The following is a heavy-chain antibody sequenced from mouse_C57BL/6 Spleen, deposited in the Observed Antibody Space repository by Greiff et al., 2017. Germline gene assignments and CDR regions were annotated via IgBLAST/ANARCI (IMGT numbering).Heavy chain of an antibody. J-gene: IGHJ1*03. Sequence: EVQLQQSVAGLVRPGASVKLSCTASGFYIKNSYLHWVKQRPDQGLEWIGRIDIANGNTKYAPQFHGKATIPADPASNTAYRQLSRLTSEDTAIYYCALYYGSSYWYFDVWGTGTTVTVSS. V-gene: IGHV14-3*01. D-gene: IGHD1-1*01. CDR3: ALYYGSSYWYFDV. CDR1: GFYIKNSY. CDR2: IDIANGNT.